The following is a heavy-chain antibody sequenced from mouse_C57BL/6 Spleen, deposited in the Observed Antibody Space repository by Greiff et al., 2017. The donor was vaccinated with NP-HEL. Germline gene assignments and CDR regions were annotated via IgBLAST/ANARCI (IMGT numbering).Heavy chain of an antibody. Sequence: VKVVESGAELVRPGASVKLSCKASGYTFTDYYINWVKQRPGQGLEWIARIYPGSGNTYYNEKFKGKATLTAEKSSSTAYMQLSSLTSEDSAVYFCAREYYHGRGGYFDVWGTGTTVTVSS. CDR3: AREYYHGRGGYFDV. CDR1: GYTFTDYY. D-gene: IGHD1-1*01. V-gene: IGHV1-76*01. J-gene: IGHJ1*03. CDR2: IYPGSGNT.